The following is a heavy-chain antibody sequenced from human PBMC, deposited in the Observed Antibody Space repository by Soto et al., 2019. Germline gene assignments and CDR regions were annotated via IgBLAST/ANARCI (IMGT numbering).Heavy chain of an antibody. Sequence: QVQLQESGPGLVKPSETLSLTCTVSGGSISSYYWSWIRQPPGKGLEWIGYIYYSGSTNSNPSLKSRVTISVDTSKNQFSLKLSSVTAADTAVYYCARDEGRSSWTFDYWGQGTLVTVSS. CDR2: IYYSGST. J-gene: IGHJ4*02. D-gene: IGHD6-13*01. CDR1: GGSISSYY. CDR3: ARDEGRSSWTFDY. V-gene: IGHV4-59*01.